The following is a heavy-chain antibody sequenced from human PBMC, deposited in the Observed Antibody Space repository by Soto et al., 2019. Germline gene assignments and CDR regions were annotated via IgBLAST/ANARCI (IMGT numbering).Heavy chain of an antibody. CDR2: ITSSSDTI. CDR1: GFTFSSFH. D-gene: IGHD5-12*01. Sequence: GGSLRLSCAASGFTFSSFHMNWVRQAPGRGLEWVEYITSSSDTIYYSDSVKGRFTISRDNGKNSLFLKMNSLRAEDTDVYYCTRGYTGYAQAGLDSWGQGTLVTVSS. CDR3: TRGYTGYAQAGLDS. J-gene: IGHJ4*02. V-gene: IGHV3-48*01.